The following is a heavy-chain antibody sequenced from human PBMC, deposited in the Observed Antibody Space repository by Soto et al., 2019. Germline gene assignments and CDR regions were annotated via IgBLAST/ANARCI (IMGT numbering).Heavy chain of an antibody. CDR1: GSGFISSG. CDR2: IVVASGQT. CDR3: PEDPPAIGVGWWV. J-gene: IGHJ6*02. D-gene: IGHD2-15*01. Sequence: SVKVSCKASGSGFISSGIQWVRQAHGQRLEWIGWIVVASGQTNYAQNFRGRVAITRDTSTATAYIELTGLTSEDTAVYFCPEDPPAIGVGWWVWGQGTTVTVSS. V-gene: IGHV1-58*02.